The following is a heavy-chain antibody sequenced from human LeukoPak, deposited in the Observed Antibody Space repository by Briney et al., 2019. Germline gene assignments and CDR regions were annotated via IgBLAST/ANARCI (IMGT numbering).Heavy chain of an antibody. V-gene: IGHV3-48*03. CDR3: ARVSYDSSGYYYWGSLDY. D-gene: IGHD3-22*01. J-gene: IGHJ4*02. CDR2: ISSRGSTI. CDR1: GFTFSSYE. Sequence: GGSLRLSCAASGFTFSSYEMNWVRQAPGKGLEWVSYISSRGSTIYYADSVKGRFTISRDKAKNSLYLQMNSLRAEDTAVYYCARVSYDSSGYYYWGSLDYWGQGTLVTVSS.